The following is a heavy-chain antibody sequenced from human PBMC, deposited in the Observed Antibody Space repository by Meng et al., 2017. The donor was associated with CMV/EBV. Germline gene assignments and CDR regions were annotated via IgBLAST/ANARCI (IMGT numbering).Heavy chain of an antibody. V-gene: IGHV1-2*02. CDR2: INPNSGGK. CDR3: ARARLTMVVTPY. J-gene: IGHJ4*02. D-gene: IGHD4-23*01. CDR1: GYTFTGYY. Sequence: KASGYTFTGYYMHWVRQATGQGVEWMGWINPNSGGKKYAQKFQGRVTMTRDTSISTAYMELSRLRSDDTAVYYCARARLTMVVTPYWGQGTLVTVSS.